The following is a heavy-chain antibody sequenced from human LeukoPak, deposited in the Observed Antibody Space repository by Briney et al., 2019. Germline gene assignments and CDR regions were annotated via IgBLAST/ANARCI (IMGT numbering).Heavy chain of an antibody. CDR1: GFTFSSYA. CDR2: ISYDGSNK. V-gene: IGHV3-30*04. Sequence: GGSLRLSCAASGFTFSSYAMHWVRQAPGKGLEWVAVISYDGSNKYYADSVKGRFTISRDNSKNTLYLQMNSLRAEDTAAYYCASSSSWYYPYGYWGQGTLVTVSS. D-gene: IGHD6-13*01. CDR3: ASSSSWYYPYGY. J-gene: IGHJ4*02.